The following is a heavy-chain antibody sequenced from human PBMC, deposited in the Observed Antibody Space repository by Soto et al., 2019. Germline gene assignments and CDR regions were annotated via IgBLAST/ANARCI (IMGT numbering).Heavy chain of an antibody. J-gene: IGHJ4*02. V-gene: IGHV4-59*01. CDR2: ICHSGST. CDR1: GGSINNYY. CDR3: ARAPGYFDY. Sequence: PSETLSLTCTVSGGSINNYYWSWIRQPPGKGLEWIGYICHSGSTNYNPSLKSRVTMSVETSKNQFSLKLNSVTSADTAVYYCARAPGYFDYWGLGTLVTVS.